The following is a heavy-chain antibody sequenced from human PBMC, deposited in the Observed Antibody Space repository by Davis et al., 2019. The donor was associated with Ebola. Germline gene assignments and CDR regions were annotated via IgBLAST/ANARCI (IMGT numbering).Heavy chain of an antibody. CDR3: AREDNAFDI. CDR1: GYTFTSYY. Sequence: AASVKVSCKASGYTFTSYYVHWVRQAPGQGLGWMGIIKPSDDFTTYAQNFHGRVIVTRDTSTNTVYMELSSLISEDTAVYYCAREDNAFDIWGQGTMVTVSS. V-gene: IGHV1-46*01. CDR2: IKPSDDFT. J-gene: IGHJ3*02.